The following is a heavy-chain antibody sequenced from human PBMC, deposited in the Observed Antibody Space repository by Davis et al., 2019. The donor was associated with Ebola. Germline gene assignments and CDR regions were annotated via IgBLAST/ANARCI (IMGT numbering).Heavy chain of an antibody. V-gene: IGHV3-21*01. CDR1: GFTFTSGLTFSSYS. CDR3: ASVLGRRNYYYGMDV. J-gene: IGHJ6*04. CDR2: ISSSGSYI. D-gene: IGHD3/OR15-3a*01. Sequence: GGSLRLSCVGPGFTFTSGLTFSSYSMNWVRQAPGQGLELVSSISSSGSYIYYADAVKGRFTSSRYNATNSLYLQMNSLRAEDTAVYYCASVLGRRNYYYGMDVWGKGTTVTVSS.